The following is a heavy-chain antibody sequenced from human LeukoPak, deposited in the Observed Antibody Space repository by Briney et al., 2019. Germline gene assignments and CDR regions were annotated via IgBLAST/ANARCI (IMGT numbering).Heavy chain of an antibody. CDR1: GLPLSSYE. CDR2: ISSSGSTI. D-gene: IGHD6-13*01. Sequence: PGRSVRLSCAASGLPLSSYEMMWVRQAPGRGLEWVSYISSSGSTIYYADSVKGRFTISRDNAKNSLYLQMNSLRAEDTAVYYCAREYRYLIAATHLDYWGQGTLVTVSS. J-gene: IGHJ4*02. V-gene: IGHV3-48*03. CDR3: AREYRYLIAATHLDY.